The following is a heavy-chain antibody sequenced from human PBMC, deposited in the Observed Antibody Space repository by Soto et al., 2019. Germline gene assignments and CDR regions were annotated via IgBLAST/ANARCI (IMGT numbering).Heavy chain of an antibody. CDR2: ISYDGSNK. V-gene: IGHV3-30*18. D-gene: IGHD5-12*01. J-gene: IGHJ4*02. Sequence: QVQLVESGGGVVQPGRSLRLSCAASGFTFSSYGMHWVRQAPGKGLEWVAVISYDGSNKYYADSGKGRFTISRDNSKNTLYLQMNSLRAEDTAVYYCAKADGYNPFDYWGQGTLVTVSS. CDR1: GFTFSSYG. CDR3: AKADGYNPFDY.